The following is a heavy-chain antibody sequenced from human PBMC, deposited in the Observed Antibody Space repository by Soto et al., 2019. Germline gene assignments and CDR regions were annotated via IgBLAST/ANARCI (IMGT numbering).Heavy chain of an antibody. V-gene: IGHV1-3*01. CDR3: ARVMYSSSWYRHYDY. Sequence: QVQLVQSGAEVKKPGASVKVSCKASGYTFTSYAMHWVRQAPGQRLEWMGWINAGNGNTKYSQKFQGRVTITRDTSASTAYMELSSLRSEDTAVYYCARVMYSSSWYRHYDYWGQGTLVTVSS. CDR2: INAGNGNT. D-gene: IGHD6-13*01. J-gene: IGHJ4*02. CDR1: GYTFTSYA.